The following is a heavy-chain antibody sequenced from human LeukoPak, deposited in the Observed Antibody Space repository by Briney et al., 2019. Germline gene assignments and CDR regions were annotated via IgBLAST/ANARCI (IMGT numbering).Heavy chain of an antibody. J-gene: IGHJ4*02. Sequence: PSETLSLTCTVSGVSINSYYWSWLRQPPGQGLEWIGYIYYSGTNYYNPSLNGRVTISVDTSKKQFSLKLSSVTAADTAVYYCARYGASVRGFDSWGQGTLVTVSS. CDR1: GVSINSYY. CDR3: ARYGASVRGFDS. D-gene: IGHD2-8*01. V-gene: IGHV4-59*01. CDR2: IYYSGTN.